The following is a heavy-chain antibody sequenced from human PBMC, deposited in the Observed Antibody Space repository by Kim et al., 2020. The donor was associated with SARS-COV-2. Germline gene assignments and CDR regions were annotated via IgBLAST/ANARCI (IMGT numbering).Heavy chain of an antibody. J-gene: IGHJ3*01. CDR3: ARAATGIGDAFDV. CDR1: GFTFSIYW. D-gene: IGHD6-13*01. V-gene: IGHV3-74*01. CDR2: IRSDGGDT. Sequence: GGSLRLSCAGSGFTFSIYWMHWVRQPPGKGLMWVSRIRSDGGDTNYADSVNGRFTISRDNAKNTLYLQMNSLRAEDTAVYYCARAATGIGDAFDVWGQGTVVTVSS.